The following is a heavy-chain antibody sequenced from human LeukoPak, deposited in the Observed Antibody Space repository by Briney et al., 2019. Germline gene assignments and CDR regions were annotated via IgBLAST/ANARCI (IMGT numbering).Heavy chain of an antibody. CDR3: AREGDRSLYEGAFDP. CDR2: ISSSSSYT. J-gene: IGHJ5*02. Sequence: GGSLTLSWAAFGLHFNDYYMRWIRQATGKGLEWDSYISSSSSYTNYADSLKGRFTNSRNNANNSLFLQMNSLRAEDTAVYYCAREGDRSLYEGAFDPWGQGTLVTVSS. V-gene: IGHV3-11*05. CDR1: GLHFNDYY. D-gene: IGHD1-26*01.